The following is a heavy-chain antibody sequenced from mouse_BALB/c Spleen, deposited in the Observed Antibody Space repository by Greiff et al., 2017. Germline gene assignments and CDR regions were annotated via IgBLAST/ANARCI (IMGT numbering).Heavy chain of an antibody. J-gene: IGHJ4*01. CDR2: ISSGGSYT. CDR3: AREGAYDYDVGYAMDY. V-gene: IGHV5-9-4*01. CDR1: GFTFSSYA. Sequence: EVKLMESGGGLVKPGGSLKLSCAASGFTFSSYAMSWVRQSPEKRLEWVAEISSGGSYTYYPDTVTGRFTISRDNAKNTLYLEMSSLRSEDTAMYYCAREGAYDYDVGYAMDYWGQGTSVTVSS. D-gene: IGHD2-4*01.